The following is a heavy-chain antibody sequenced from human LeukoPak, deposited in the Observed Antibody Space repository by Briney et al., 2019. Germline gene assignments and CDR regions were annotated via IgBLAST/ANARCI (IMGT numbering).Heavy chain of an antibody. V-gene: IGHV3-30*02. J-gene: IGHJ4*02. CDR1: GFTFSSYG. CDR3: AKEIWPTVTTPGWTYFDY. CDR2: IRYDGSNK. D-gene: IGHD4-17*01. Sequence: GGSLRLSCAASGFTFSSYGMHWVRQAPGKGLEWVAFIRYDGSNKYYADSVKGRFTISRDNSRNTLYLQMYSLRAEDTAVYYCAKEIWPTVTTPGWTYFDYWGQGTLVTVSS.